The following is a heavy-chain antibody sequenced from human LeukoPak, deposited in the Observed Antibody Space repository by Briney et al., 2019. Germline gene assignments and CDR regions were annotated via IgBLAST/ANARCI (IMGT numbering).Heavy chain of an antibody. CDR3: VKDRYSSSWYPDY. CDR2: SSSNGGST. D-gene: IGHD6-13*01. J-gene: IGHJ4*02. CDR1: GFPFSNFA. Sequence: TGGSLRLSCSASGFPFSNFATHWVRQAPGKGLEYVSGSSSNGGSTYYADSVKGRFTISRDNSKNTLYLQMSSLRTEDTAVYYCVKDRYSSSWYPDYWGQGTLVTVSS. V-gene: IGHV3-64D*09.